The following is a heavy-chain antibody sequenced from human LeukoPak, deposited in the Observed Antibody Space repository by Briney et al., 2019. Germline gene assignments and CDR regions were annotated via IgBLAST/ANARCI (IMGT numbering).Heavy chain of an antibody. J-gene: IGHJ5*02. CDR2: INHSGST. D-gene: IGHD1-14*01. CDR1: GGSFSGYY. V-gene: IGHV4-34*01. CDR3: ARGPTWNQHRGLGSSRRRGWFDP. Sequence: SESLSLTCAVCGGSFSGYYWSWIRQPPGKGLEWIGEINHSGSTNYNPSLKSRVTISVDTSKNQFSLKLSSVTAADTAVYYCARGPTWNQHRGLGSSRRRGWFDPWGQGTLVTVSS.